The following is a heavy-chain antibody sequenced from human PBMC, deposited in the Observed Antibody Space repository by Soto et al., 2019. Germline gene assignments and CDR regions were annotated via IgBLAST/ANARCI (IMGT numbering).Heavy chain of an antibody. CDR2: IWYDGSEK. V-gene: IGHV3-33*08. Sequence: AGSLRLSCTTSGFTFNTYGMHWVRQAPGKGLEWVAIIWYDGSEKYYADSVKGRFTISRDNAKKTLYLQMNALRAEDTALYYCGFWYGGAKYWGQGSWVTVSS. CDR3: GFWYGGAKY. CDR1: GFTFNTYG. D-gene: IGHD6-13*01. J-gene: IGHJ4*02.